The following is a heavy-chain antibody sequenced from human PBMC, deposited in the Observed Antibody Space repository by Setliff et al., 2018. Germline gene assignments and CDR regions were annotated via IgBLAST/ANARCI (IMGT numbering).Heavy chain of an antibody. CDR2: ISAYNGNT. D-gene: IGHD3-10*02. J-gene: IGHJ4*02. V-gene: IGHV1-18*01. CDR3: ARDLGGLHLTMYHFDY. Sequence: VASVKVSCKASGYTFTSYGISWVRQAPGQGLEWMGWISAYNGNTNYAQKLQGRVTMTTDTSTSTAYMELRSLRSDDTAVYYCARDLGGLHLTMYHFDYWGQGTLVTVSS. CDR1: GYTFTSYG.